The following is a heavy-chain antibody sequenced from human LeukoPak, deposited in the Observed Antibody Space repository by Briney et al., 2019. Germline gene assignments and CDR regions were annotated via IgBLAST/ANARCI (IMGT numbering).Heavy chain of an antibody. CDR3: ARVTYTNAWT. Sequence: SETLSLTCIVSGGSISSYYWSWIRHPPGKGVEWIGYIYYSGSTNYNPSLKSRLTISVDTSKNQFSLKLSSVTAADTAVYYCARVTYTNAWTWGQGTLVTVSS. D-gene: IGHD6-19*01. CDR2: IYYSGST. V-gene: IGHV4-59*01. CDR1: GGSISSYY. J-gene: IGHJ5*02.